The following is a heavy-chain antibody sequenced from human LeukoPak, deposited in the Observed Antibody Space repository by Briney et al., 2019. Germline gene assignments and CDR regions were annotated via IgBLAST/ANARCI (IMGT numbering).Heavy chain of an antibody. CDR3: ARDGRGSRSSWFDP. CDR2: INPSIGST. CDR1: RYTFTSYY. Sequence: ASVKVSCTASRYTFTSYYIHWVRQAPGQGLEWMGIINPSIGSTIYSQKFQGRVTMTRDTSTSTVYMELSSLKSEDTAVYYCARDGRGSRSSWFDPWGQGTLVIVSS. J-gene: IGHJ5*02. V-gene: IGHV1-46*01. D-gene: IGHD3-10*01.